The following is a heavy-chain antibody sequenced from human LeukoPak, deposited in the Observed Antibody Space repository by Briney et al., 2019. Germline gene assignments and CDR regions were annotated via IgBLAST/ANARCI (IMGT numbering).Heavy chain of an antibody. CDR2: IYYSGST. V-gene: IGHV4-59*01. Sequence: SETLSLTCTVSDGSISSYYWSWIRQPPGKGLEWIGYIYYSGSTNYNPSLKSRVTISVDTSKNQFSLKLSSVTAADTAVYFCARGRVSSSTWYSTYYYFFYMDFWGKRTTVTVSS. CDR3: ARGRVSSSTWYSTYYYFFYMDF. D-gene: IGHD4-11*01. J-gene: IGHJ6*03. CDR1: DGSISSYY.